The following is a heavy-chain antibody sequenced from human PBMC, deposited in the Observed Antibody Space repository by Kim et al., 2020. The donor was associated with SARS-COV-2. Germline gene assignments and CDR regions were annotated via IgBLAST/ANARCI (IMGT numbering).Heavy chain of an antibody. Sequence: SSYISYADSVKSRFTISRDNAKNSLYLQMNSLRAEDTAVYYCARRRYVDYWGQGTLVTVSS. V-gene: IGHV3-21*01. J-gene: IGHJ4*02. D-gene: IGHD3-9*01. CDR3: ARRRYVDY. CDR2: SSYI.